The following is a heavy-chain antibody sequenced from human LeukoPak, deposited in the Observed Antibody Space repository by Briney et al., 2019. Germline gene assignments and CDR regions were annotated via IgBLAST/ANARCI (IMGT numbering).Heavy chain of an antibody. D-gene: IGHD3-10*01. CDR3: ARAQRTGFGESIDY. CDR2: ISAYNGNT. V-gene: IGHV1-18*04. CDR1: GYTFTGYY. J-gene: IGHJ4*02. Sequence: ASVKVSCKASGYTFTGYYMHWVRQAPGQGLEWMGWISAYNGNTNYAQKLQGRVTMTTDTSTSTAYMELRSLRSDDTAVYYCARAQRTGFGESIDYWGQGTLITVSS.